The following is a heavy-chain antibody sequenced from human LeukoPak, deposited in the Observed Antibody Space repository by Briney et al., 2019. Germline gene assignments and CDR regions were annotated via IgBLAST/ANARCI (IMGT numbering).Heavy chain of an antibody. V-gene: IGHV3-30*18. CDR2: ISYDGSNK. Sequence: QPGRSLRLSCAASGFTFSSYGMHWVRQAPGKGLEWVAVISYDGSNKYYADSVKGRFTISRDNSKNTLYLQMNSLRAEDTAAYYCAKAPGYFDYWGQGTLVTVSS. CDR1: GFTFSSYG. D-gene: IGHD3-10*01. J-gene: IGHJ4*02. CDR3: AKAPGYFDY.